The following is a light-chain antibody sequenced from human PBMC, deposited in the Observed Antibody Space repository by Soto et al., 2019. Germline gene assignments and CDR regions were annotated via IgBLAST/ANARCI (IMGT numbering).Light chain of an antibody. CDR2: QVS. CDR3: CSYGGSRNYV. Sequence: QSALTQPPSASGSPGQSVTISCTGTSSDIGGYNFVSWYQHHPGKAPQLLIYQVSQRPSGVPDRFSGSKSGNTASLTVSGLQAEDEAEYYCCSYGGSRNYVFGTGTQLTVL. J-gene: IGLJ1*01. V-gene: IGLV2-8*01. CDR1: SSDIGGYNF.